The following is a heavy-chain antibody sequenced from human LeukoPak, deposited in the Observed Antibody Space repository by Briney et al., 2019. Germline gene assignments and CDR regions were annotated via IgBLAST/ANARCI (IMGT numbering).Heavy chain of an antibody. CDR2: ISSGGNTI. Sequence: GSLRLSCAASGFSFSDYYMSWIRQAPGKGLGWVSYISSGGNTIYYADSVKGRFTVSRDNAKNSLYLQMNSLRAEDTAVYYCARGLRGRGYYYYYYMDVWGKGTTVTVSS. D-gene: IGHD3-10*01. J-gene: IGHJ6*03. CDR3: ARGLRGRGYYYYYYMDV. CDR1: GFSFSDYY. V-gene: IGHV3-11*01.